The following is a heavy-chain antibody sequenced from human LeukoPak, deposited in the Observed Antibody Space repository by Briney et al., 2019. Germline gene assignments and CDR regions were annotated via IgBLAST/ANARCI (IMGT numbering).Heavy chain of an antibody. CDR1: GYTFTGYY. J-gene: IGHJ4*02. CDR2: INPSSGGT. CDR3: ARGMSRYFDY. V-gene: IGHV1-2*02. Sequence: ASVKVSCKASGYTFTGYYMHWVRQAPGQGLEWMGWINPSSGGTNYAQKFQGRVTMTRDTSISTAYMELSRLRSDDTAVYHCARGMSRYFDYWGQGTLVTVSS.